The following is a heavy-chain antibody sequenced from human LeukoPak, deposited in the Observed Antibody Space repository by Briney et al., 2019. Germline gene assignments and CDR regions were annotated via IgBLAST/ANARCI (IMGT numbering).Heavy chain of an antibody. CDR2: ISYDGSNK. V-gene: IGHV3-30-3*01. Sequence: GSLRLSCAASGFTFSSYAMHWVRQAPGKGLEWVAVISYDGSNKYYADSVKGRFTISRDNSKDTLYLQMNSLRAEDTAVYYCARDGGVGATSASLGAFDIWGQGTMVTVSS. J-gene: IGHJ3*02. D-gene: IGHD1-26*01. CDR3: ARDGGVGATSASLGAFDI. CDR1: GFTFSSYA.